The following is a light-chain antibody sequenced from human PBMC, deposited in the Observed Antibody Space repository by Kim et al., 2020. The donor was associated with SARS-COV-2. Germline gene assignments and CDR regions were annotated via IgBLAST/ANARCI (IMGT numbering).Light chain of an antibody. Sequence: GQSVTSSCTGTSSDVGVYNYVSWYQQHPGKAPKLMIYDVSNRPSGVSNRFSGSKSGNTASLTISGLQAEDEADYYCSSYTSSSTVVFGGGTQLTVL. CDR3: SSYTSSSTVV. CDR2: DVS. J-gene: IGLJ2*01. V-gene: IGLV2-14*03. CDR1: SSDVGVYNY.